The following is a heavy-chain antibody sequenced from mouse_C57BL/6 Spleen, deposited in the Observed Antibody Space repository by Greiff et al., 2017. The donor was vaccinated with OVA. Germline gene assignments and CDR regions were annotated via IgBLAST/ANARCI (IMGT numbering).Heavy chain of an antibody. J-gene: IGHJ2*01. CDR1: EYEFPSHD. V-gene: IGHV5-2*01. D-gene: IGHD1-1*01. Sequence: EVQLVESGGGLVQPGETLKLSCESNEYEFPSHDMSWVRKTPEKRLELVAAINSDGGSTYYPDTMERRFIIYRDNTKKTLYLQMSSLRSEDTAMYYCAWTVRYYGSSLDYWGQGTTLTVSS. CDR2: INSDGGST. CDR3: AWTVRYYGSSLDY.